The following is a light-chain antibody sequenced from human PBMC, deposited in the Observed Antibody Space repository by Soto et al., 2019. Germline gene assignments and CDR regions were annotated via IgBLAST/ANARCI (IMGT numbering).Light chain of an antibody. V-gene: IGKV1-5*03. CDR2: KAS. Sequence: DIQMTQSPSTLSGSVGDRVTITCRASQTISSWLAWYQQKPGKAPKLLIYKASTLKSGVPSRFSGSGSGTDFTLTISSLQPEDFALYYCQQYGSSPPTFGQGTKVDIK. CDR1: QTISSW. J-gene: IGKJ1*01. CDR3: QQYGSSPPT.